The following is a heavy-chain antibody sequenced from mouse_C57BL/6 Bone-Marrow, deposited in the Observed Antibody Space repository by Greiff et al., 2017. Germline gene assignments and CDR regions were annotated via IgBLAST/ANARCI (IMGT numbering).Heavy chain of an antibody. CDR2: IYPGDGDT. D-gene: IGHD2-13*01. Sequence: QVQLLQSGPELVKPGASVKISCKASGYAFSSSWMNWVKQRPGKGLEWIGRIYPGDGDTNYNGKFKGKATLTADKSSSTAYMQLSSLTSEDSAVYFCARRLYWYFDVWGTGTTVTVSS. V-gene: IGHV1-82*01. J-gene: IGHJ1*03. CDR3: ARRLYWYFDV. CDR1: GYAFSSSW.